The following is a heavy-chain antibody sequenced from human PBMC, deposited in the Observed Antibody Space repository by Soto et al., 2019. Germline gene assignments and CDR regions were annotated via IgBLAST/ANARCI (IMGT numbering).Heavy chain of an antibody. CDR3: ARHPGIAVAGNIDY. J-gene: IGHJ4*02. CDR1: GYSFSTYW. D-gene: IGHD6-19*01. CDR2: IFPGDSVT. Sequence: GESLKISCKGSGYSFSTYWIGWVRQVPGKGLEWMGIIFPGDSVTRYSPSFQGQVTISADKSISTAYLHWSSLKASDTAMYYCARHPGIAVAGNIDYWGQGTLVTVSS. V-gene: IGHV5-51*01.